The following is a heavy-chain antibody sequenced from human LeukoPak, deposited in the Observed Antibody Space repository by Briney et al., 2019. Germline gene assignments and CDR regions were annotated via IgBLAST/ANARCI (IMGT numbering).Heavy chain of an antibody. CDR1: GFPFHNYW. CDR2: INQDENEK. Sequence: PGGSLRLSCAASGFPFHNYWMTWVRQAPGKGLEWVANINQDENEKYYLDSVKGRFTISRDNAETSLFLQMTSLRVEDTAIYYCARGLYGSGRRGLMAHWGPGTLVAVSS. CDR3: ARGLYGSGRRGLMAH. V-gene: IGHV3-7*01. D-gene: IGHD3-10*01. J-gene: IGHJ4*02.